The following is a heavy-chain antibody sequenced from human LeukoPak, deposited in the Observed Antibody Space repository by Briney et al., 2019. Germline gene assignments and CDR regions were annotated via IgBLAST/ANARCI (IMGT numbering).Heavy chain of an antibody. CDR3: ASHMVRGVNDAFDI. CDR2: IIPIFGTA. CDR1: GYTFNNYG. J-gene: IGHJ3*02. Sequence: GASVKVSCKTSGYTFNNYGIIWVRQAPGQGLEWMGGIIPIFGTANYAQKFQGRVTITADESTSTAYMELSSLRSEDTAVYYCASHMVRGVNDAFDIWGQGTMVTVSS. D-gene: IGHD3-10*01. V-gene: IGHV1-69*13.